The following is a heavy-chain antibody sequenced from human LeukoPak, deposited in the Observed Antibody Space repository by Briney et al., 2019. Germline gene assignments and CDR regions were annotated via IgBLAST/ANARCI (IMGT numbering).Heavy chain of an antibody. J-gene: IGHJ3*02. Sequence: GASVKVSCKASGYTFTGYYMHWVRQAPGQGLEWMGWINPNSGGTNYAQKLQGRVTMTRDTSISTAYMELSRLRSDDTAVYYCATLSTLVVVAATLRDDAFDIWGQGTMVTVSS. V-gene: IGHV1-2*02. CDR3: ATLSTLVVVAATLRDDAFDI. D-gene: IGHD2-15*01. CDR1: GYTFTGYY. CDR2: INPNSGGT.